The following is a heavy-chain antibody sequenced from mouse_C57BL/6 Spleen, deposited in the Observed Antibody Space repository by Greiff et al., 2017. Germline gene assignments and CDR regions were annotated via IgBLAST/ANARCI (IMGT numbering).Heavy chain of an antibody. CDR3: ARRKRGNGVYYFDY. D-gene: IGHD1-1*02. CDR2: IDPSDSYT. Sequence: QVQLQQPGAELVKPGASVKLSCKASGYTFTSYWMQWVKQRPGQGLEWIGEIDPSDSYTNYNQKFKGKATLTVDTSSSTAYMQLSSLTSEDSAVYYCARRKRGNGVYYFDYWGQGTTRTVSS. J-gene: IGHJ2*01. V-gene: IGHV1-50*01. CDR1: GYTFTSYW.